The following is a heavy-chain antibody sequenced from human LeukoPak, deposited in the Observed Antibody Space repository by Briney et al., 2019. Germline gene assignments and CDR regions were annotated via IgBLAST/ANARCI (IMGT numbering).Heavy chain of an antibody. J-gene: IGHJ5*02. V-gene: IGHV1-69*04. Sequence: ASVKVSCKASGGTFSSYAISWVRQAPGQGLEWMGRIIPILGIANYAQKFQGRVTITADKSTSTAYMELSSLRSEDTAVYYCARSMARDQNWFDPWGQGTLVTVSS. D-gene: IGHD3-10*01. CDR3: ARSMARDQNWFDP. CDR1: GGTFSSYA. CDR2: IIPILGIA.